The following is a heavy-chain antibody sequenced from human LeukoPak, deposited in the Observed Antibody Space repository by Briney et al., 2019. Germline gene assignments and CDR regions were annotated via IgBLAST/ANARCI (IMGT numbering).Heavy chain of an antibody. D-gene: IGHD3-22*01. CDR1: GFTFSSYG. Sequence: GGSLRLSCAASGFTFSSYGMHWVRQAPGKGVEWVAVISYDGSNKYYADSVKGRFTISRDNSKNTLYLQMNSLRAEDTAVYYCAKDEELYYYDSSGYADYWGQGTLVTVSS. CDR3: AKDEELYYYDSSGYADY. CDR2: ISYDGSNK. V-gene: IGHV3-30*18. J-gene: IGHJ4*02.